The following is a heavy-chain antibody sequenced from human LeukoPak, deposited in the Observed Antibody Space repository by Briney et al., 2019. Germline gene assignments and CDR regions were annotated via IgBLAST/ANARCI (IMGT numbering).Heavy chain of an antibody. V-gene: IGHV1-46*01. J-gene: IGHJ5*02. CDR2: INPSGGST. D-gene: IGHD3-22*01. CDR1: GYTFTSYY. CDR3: ARNRGSGYYLHLNWFDP. Sequence: GASVKVSCKASGYTFTSYYMHWVRQAPGQGLEWMGIINPSGGSTSYAQKFQGRVTMTRDTSTSTVYMELSSLRSEDTAVYYCARNRGSGYYLHLNWFDPWGQGTLVTVSS.